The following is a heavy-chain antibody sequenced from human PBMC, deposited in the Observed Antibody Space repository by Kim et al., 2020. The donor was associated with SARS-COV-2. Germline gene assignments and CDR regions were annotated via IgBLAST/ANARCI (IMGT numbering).Heavy chain of an antibody. V-gene: IGHV3-23*01. CDR1: GFTFSSYA. Sequence: GGSLRLSCAASGFTFSSYAMSWVRQAPGKGLEWVSDISGSGGSTYYADSVKGRFTISRDNSKNTLYLQMNSLRAEDTAVYYCAKEYYYGSGSYYNNWFDPWGQGTLVTVSS. CDR3: AKEYYYGSGSYYNNWFDP. D-gene: IGHD3-10*01. CDR2: ISGSGGST. J-gene: IGHJ5*02.